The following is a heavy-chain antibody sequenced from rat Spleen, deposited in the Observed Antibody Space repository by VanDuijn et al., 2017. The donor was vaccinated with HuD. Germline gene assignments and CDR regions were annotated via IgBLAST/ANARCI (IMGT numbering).Heavy chain of an antibody. CDR1: GFSLTSNS. J-gene: IGHJ1*01. Sequence: QVQLKESGPGLVQPSQTLSFTCTVSGFSLTSNSVHWVRQPPGKGLEWMGGIWGDGSTDYNSALKSRLSISRDTSKSQVFLKMNSLQTEDTAMYFCARSALMVTPLFDYWGPGTMVTVSS. CDR3: ARSALMVTPLFDY. CDR2: IWGDGST. V-gene: IGHV2-1*01. D-gene: IGHD1-12*03.